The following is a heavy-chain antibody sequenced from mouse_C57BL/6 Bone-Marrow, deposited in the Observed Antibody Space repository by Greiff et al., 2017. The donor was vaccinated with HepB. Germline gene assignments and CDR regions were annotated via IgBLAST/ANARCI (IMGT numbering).Heavy chain of an antibody. D-gene: IGHD2-2*01. CDR3: ARWGGYGRQRAMDY. V-gene: IGHV1-18*01. Sequence: EVKLQQSGPELVKPGASVKIPCKASGYTFTDYNMAWVKQSHGKSLAWIGDINPNNVGTIYNQKFKGKATLTVDKSSSTAYMELRSLTSEDTAVYYCARWGGYGRQRAMDYWGKGTSVTVSS. CDR1: GYTFTDYN. CDR2: INPNNVGT. J-gene: IGHJ4*01.